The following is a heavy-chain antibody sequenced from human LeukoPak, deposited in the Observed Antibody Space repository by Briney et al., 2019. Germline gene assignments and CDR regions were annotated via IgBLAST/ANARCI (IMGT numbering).Heavy chain of an antibody. Sequence: SETLSLTCAVYGGYFSGYYWSWIRQPPGKGLEWIGEINHSGSTNYNPSLKSRVTISVDTSKNQFSLKLSSVTAADTAVYYCARGLSSSWPFPARTYYWGQGTLVTVSS. CDR3: ARGLSSSWPFPARTYY. CDR1: GGYFSGYY. CDR2: INHSGST. D-gene: IGHD6-13*01. V-gene: IGHV4-34*01. J-gene: IGHJ4*02.